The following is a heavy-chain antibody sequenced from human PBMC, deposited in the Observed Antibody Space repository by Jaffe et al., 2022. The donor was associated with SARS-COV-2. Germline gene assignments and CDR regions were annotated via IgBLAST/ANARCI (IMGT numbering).Heavy chain of an antibody. CDR2: INHSGST. Sequence: QVQLQQWGAGLLKPSETLSLTCAVYGGSFSGYYWSWIRQPPGKGLEWIGEINHSGSTNYNPSLKSRVTISVDTSKNQFSLKLSSVTAADTAVYYCARGMPYSSSWSRVSSNGYFDLWGRGTLVTVSS. J-gene: IGHJ2*01. D-gene: IGHD6-13*01. CDR3: ARGMPYSSSWSRVSSNGYFDL. V-gene: IGHV4-34*01. CDR1: GGSFSGYY.